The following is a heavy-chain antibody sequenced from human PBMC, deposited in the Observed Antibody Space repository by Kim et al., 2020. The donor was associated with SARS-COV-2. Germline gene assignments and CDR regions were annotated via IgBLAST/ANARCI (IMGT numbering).Heavy chain of an antibody. V-gene: IGHV3-23*01. CDR3: AKSEPKRYSSGWAHNEYSYYYGMHV. CDR2: ISGSGGST. J-gene: IGHJ6*02. CDR1: GFTFSSYA. Sequence: GGSLRLSCAASGFTFSSYAMSWVRQAPGKGLEWVSAISGSGGSTYYADSVKGRFTISRDNSKNTLYLQMNSLRAEDTAVYYCAKSEPKRYSSGWAHNEYSYYYGMHVWGQGTTVTVSS. D-gene: IGHD6-19*01.